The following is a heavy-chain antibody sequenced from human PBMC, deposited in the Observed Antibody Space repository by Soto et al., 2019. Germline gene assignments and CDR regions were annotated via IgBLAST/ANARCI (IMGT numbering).Heavy chain of an antibody. V-gene: IGHV3-49*04. D-gene: IGHD3-22*01. CDR3: TRDPYYDSSCYYYAFTDAFDL. Sequence: PGGSLRLSCTASGFTFGDYAMSWVRQAPGKGLEWVGFIRSKAYGGTTEYAASVKGRFTISRDDSNSIAYLQMNSLKTEDTAVYYCTRDPYYDSSCYYYAFTDAFDLLGQGTMVTV. J-gene: IGHJ3*01. CDR1: GFTFGDYA. CDR2: IRSKAYGGTT.